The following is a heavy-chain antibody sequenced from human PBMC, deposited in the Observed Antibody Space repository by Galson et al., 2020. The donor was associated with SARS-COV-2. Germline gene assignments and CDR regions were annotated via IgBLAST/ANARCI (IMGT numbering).Heavy chain of an antibody. J-gene: IGHJ6*02. CDR3: AKDRGYYDFWSGYLSSQTNYYYYGMDV. CDR2: ISYDGSNK. Sequence: GGSLRLSCAASGFTFSSYGMHWVRQAPGKGLEWVAVISYDGSNKYYADSVKGRFTISRDNSKNTLYLQMNSLRAEDTAVYYCAKDRGYYDFWSGYLSSQTNYYYYGMDVWGQGTTVTVSS. V-gene: IGHV3-30*18. D-gene: IGHD3-3*01. CDR1: GFTFSSYG.